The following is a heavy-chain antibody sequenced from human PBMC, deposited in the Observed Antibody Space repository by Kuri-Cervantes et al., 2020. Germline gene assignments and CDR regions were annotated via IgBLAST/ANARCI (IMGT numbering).Heavy chain of an antibody. CDR3: ARVGGSYPYYFDY. V-gene: IGHV4-59*01. CDR2: IYYSGST. CDR1: GGSFSGYY. J-gene: IGHJ4*02. D-gene: IGHD1-26*01. Sequence: SETLSLTCAVYGGSFSGYYWSWIRQPPGKGLEWIGYIYYSGSTNYNPSLKSRVTISVDTSKNQFSLKLSSVTAADTAVYYCARVGGSYPYYFDYWGQGTLVTVSS.